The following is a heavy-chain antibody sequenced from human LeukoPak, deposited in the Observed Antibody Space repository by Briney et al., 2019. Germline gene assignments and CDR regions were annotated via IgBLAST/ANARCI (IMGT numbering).Heavy chain of an antibody. Sequence: SETLSLTCTVSAGSISSYYWSWIRQPPGKGLEWIGYIYYSESTNYNPSLKSRVTISVDTSKNQFSLKLSSVTAADTAVYYCARGSRYSPYYYYYGMDVWGQGATVTVSS. V-gene: IGHV4-59*01. CDR1: AGSISSYY. CDR2: IYYSEST. CDR3: ARGSRYSPYYYYYGMDV. J-gene: IGHJ6*02. D-gene: IGHD5-18*01.